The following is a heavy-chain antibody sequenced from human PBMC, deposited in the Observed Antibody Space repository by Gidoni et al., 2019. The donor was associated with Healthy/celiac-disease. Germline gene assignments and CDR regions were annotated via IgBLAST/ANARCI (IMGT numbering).Heavy chain of an antibody. D-gene: IGHD3-22*01. J-gene: IGHJ3*02. CDR1: GFSLSTSGVG. CDR3: AHRRGDYYYDRSAPAAFDI. V-gene: IGHV2-5*02. CDR2: IYWDDDK. Sequence: QITLKESGPTLVKPTQTLTLTCPFSGFSLSTSGVGVGWIRQPPGKALDWLALIYWDDDKRYSPSLKSRLTITMDTSKNQVVLTMTNMDPVDTATYYCAHRRGDYYYDRSAPAAFDIWGQGTMVTVSS.